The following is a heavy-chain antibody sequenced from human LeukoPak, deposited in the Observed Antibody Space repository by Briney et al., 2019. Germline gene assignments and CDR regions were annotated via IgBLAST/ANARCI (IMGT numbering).Heavy chain of an antibody. CDR3: ARGGRIAAAGTGYFDY. V-gene: IGHV4-34*01. D-gene: IGHD6-13*01. J-gene: IGHJ4*02. CDR1: GFTFGDYA. CDR2: INHSGST. Sequence: PGGSLRLSCTASGFTFGDYALSWVRQPPGKGLEWIGEINHSGSTNYNPSLKSRVTISVDTSKNQFSLKLSSVTAADTAVYYCARGGRIAAAGTGYFDYWGQGTLVTVSS.